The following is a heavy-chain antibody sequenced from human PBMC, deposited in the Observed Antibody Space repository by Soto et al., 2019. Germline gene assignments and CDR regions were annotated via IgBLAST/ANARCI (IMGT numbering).Heavy chain of an antibody. Sequence: SETLSLTCTVSGGSISSYYWSWIRQPPGKGLEWIGYIYYSGSTNYNPSLKSRVTISVDTSKNQFSLKLSSVTAADTAVYYCARVVTAIPYWYFDLWGRGTLVTVSS. CDR2: IYYSGST. D-gene: IGHD2-21*02. CDR1: GGSISSYY. V-gene: IGHV4-59*01. CDR3: ARVVTAIPYWYFDL. J-gene: IGHJ2*01.